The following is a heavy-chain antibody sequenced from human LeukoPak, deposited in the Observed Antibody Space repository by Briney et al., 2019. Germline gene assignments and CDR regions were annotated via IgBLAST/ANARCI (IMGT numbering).Heavy chain of an antibody. J-gene: IGHJ4*02. CDR1: GGTLSSYA. CDR2: IIPIFAIV. Sequence: ASEKVSCKASGGTLSSYALNWVRQAPGQGLEWIGRIIPIFAIVNYAQNFQGRVTITADKSTNTAYMELSSLRFEDTAFYYCARADSSGYSLDENFDYWGQGTLVTVSS. D-gene: IGHD3-22*01. V-gene: IGHV1-69*04. CDR3: ARADSSGYSLDENFDY.